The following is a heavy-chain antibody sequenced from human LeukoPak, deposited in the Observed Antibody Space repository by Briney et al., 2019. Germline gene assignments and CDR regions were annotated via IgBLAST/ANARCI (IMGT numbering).Heavy chain of an antibody. CDR1: GFTFSRYS. CDR2: ITGSGSPI. Sequence: GGSLRLSCAASGFTFSRYSMNWVRQAPGKGLEWVSYITGSGSPIYYADSVKGRLTISRDNAKNSLYLQMNSLRDEDTAVYYCVSDPEPLVYWGQGTLVTVSS. CDR3: VSDPEPLVY. V-gene: IGHV3-48*02. J-gene: IGHJ4*02.